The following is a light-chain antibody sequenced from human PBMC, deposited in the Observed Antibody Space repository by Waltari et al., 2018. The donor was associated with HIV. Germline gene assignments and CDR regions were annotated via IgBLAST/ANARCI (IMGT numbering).Light chain of an antibody. CDR2: GNS. CDR1: SSNIGAGYH. CDR3: QSHDSSLSGYV. Sequence: QSVLTQPPSVSGAPGQRVTISCTGSSSNIGAGYHVHWYQQLPGTAPKLLIYGNSNRPSGVPDRFPGSKSGTSASLASTGLQAEDEADYHCQSHDSSLSGYVFGTGTKVTVL. J-gene: IGLJ1*01. V-gene: IGLV1-40*01.